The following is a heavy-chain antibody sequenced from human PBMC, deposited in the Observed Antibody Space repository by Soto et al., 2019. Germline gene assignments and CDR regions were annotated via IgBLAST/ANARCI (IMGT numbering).Heavy chain of an antibody. V-gene: IGHV4-59*08. D-gene: IGHD5-18*01. Sequence: PSETLSLTCTVYGGSISSDYWSWIRQPPGKGLEWIGYIYYSGSTNYNPSLKSRVTISVDTSKNQFSLKLSSVTAADTAVYYCARHGKVDTAMVDFDYWGQGTLVTVS. CDR3: ARHGKVDTAMVDFDY. CDR2: IYYSGST. CDR1: GGSISSDY. J-gene: IGHJ4*02.